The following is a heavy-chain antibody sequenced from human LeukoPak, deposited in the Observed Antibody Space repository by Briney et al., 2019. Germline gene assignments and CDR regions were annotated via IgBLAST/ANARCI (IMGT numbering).Heavy chain of an antibody. CDR2: INAGNGNT. D-gene: IGHD1-26*01. CDR1: GYTFTSYA. J-gene: IGHJ4*02. V-gene: IGHV1-3*03. Sequence: ASVKVSCKASGYTFTSYAMHWVRQAPGQRLEWMGWINAGNGNTKYSQEFQGRVTITRDTSASTAYMELSSLRSEDMAVYYCARDDGSYEGCDYWGQGTLVTVSS. CDR3: ARDDGSYEGCDY.